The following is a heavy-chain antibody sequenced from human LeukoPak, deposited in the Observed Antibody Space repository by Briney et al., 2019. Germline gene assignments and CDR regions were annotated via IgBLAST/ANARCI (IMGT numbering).Heavy chain of an antibody. Sequence: ASVKVSCKASGGTFSSYAISWVQQAPGQGLEWMGGIIPIFGTANYAQKFQGRVTITADESTSTAYMELSSLRSEDTAVYYCARSSITIFGVVIAVFDYWGQGTLVTVSS. D-gene: IGHD3-3*01. CDR3: ARSSITIFGVVIAVFDY. CDR1: GGTFSSYA. V-gene: IGHV1-69*13. J-gene: IGHJ4*02. CDR2: IIPIFGTA.